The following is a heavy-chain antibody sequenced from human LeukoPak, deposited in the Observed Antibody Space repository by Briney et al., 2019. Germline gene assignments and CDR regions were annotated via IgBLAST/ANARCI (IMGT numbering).Heavy chain of an antibody. CDR2: ISGSGGST. J-gene: IGHJ4*02. Sequence: GGSLRLSCAASGFTFSSYGMSWVRQAPGKGLDWVSAISGSGGSTYYADSVKGRFTISRDNSKITLYLQMNSLRAEDTAVFYCAKVGEWELGIYYFDYWGQGTLVTVSS. CDR3: AKVGEWELGIYYFDY. V-gene: IGHV3-23*01. D-gene: IGHD1-26*01. CDR1: GFTFSSYG.